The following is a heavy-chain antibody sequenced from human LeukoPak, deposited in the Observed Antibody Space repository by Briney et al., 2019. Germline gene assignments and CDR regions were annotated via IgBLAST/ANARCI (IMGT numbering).Heavy chain of an antibody. CDR1: GFTFSSYG. CDR2: ISYDGSNK. CDR3: AKAYSSGWYYFDY. V-gene: IGHV3-30*18. Sequence: GGSLRLSCAASGFTFSSYGMHWVRQAPGKGLEWVAVISYDGSNKYYADSVKGRFTISRDNSKNTLYLQMNSLRAEDTAVYYCAKAYSSGWYYFDYWGQGTLATVSS. D-gene: IGHD6-19*01. J-gene: IGHJ4*02.